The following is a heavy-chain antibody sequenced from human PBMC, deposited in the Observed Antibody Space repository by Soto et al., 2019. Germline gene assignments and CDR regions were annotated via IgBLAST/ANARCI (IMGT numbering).Heavy chain of an antibody. CDR3: ARHFGRRITMVRGVRPEYYYYYYGMDV. V-gene: IGHV4-39*01. CDR1: GGSISSSSYY. CDR2: IYYSGST. D-gene: IGHD3-10*01. Sequence: SETLSLTCTVSGGSISSSSYYWGWIRQPPGKGLEWIGSIYYSGSTYYNPSPKSRVTISVDTSKNQFSLKLSSVTAADTAVYYCARHFGRRITMVRGVRPEYYYYYYGMDVWGQGTTVTVS. J-gene: IGHJ6*02.